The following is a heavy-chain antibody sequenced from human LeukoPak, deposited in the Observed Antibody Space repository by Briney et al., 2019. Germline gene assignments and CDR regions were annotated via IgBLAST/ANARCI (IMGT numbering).Heavy chain of an antibody. D-gene: IGHD6-13*01. CDR1: GFTFSKAW. CDR3: VTEYSDSWQPDY. CDR2: IKTYTDGGTT. Sequence: PGGSLRLSCAASGFTFSKAWMSWVRQGPGKGLEWVGRIKTYTDGGTTDYAAPVKGRFTISRDDSRNTLYLQVNSLKIEDTAVYYCVTEYSDSWQPDYWGQGTLVTVSS. V-gene: IGHV3-15*01. J-gene: IGHJ4*02.